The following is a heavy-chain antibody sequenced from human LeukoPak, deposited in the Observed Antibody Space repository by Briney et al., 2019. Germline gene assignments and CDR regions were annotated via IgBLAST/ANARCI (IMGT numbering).Heavy chain of an antibody. D-gene: IGHD3-10*01. V-gene: IGHV3-33*01. CDR1: GFIFSNYG. J-gene: IGHJ4*02. CDR3: ARDKGRACYGPPDY. Sequence: PGGSLRLSCAASGFIFSNYGMHWVRQAPGKRLEWVAVIWNDGSETFHADSVKGRFRIARDNSKNTLYLQMNSLRAEDTAVYFCARDKGRACYGPPDYWGQGTLVTVSS. CDR2: IWNDGSET.